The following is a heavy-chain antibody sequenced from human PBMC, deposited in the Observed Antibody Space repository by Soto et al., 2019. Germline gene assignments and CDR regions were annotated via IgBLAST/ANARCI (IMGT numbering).Heavy chain of an antibody. CDR3: ARAKYSSRFYYYYGMDV. Sequence: SETLSLTCTVSGGSVSSGSYYWSWIRQPPGKGLEWIGYIYYSGSTNYNHSLKSRVTISVDTSKNQFSLKLSSVTAADTAVYYCARAKYSSRFYYYYGMDVWGQGTTVTVSS. J-gene: IGHJ6*02. D-gene: IGHD6-13*01. V-gene: IGHV4-61*01. CDR2: IYYSGST. CDR1: GGSVSSGSYY.